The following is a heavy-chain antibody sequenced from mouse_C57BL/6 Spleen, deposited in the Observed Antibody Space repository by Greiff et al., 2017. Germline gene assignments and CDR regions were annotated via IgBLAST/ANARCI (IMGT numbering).Heavy chain of an antibody. Sequence: ESGPGLVKPSQSLSLTCSVTGYSITSGYYWNWIRQFPGNKLEWMGYISYDGSNNYNPSLKNRISITRDTSKNQFFLKLNSVTTEDTATYYCARDDGYLYAMDYWGQGTSVTVSS. V-gene: IGHV3-6*01. CDR3: ARDDGYLYAMDY. CDR1: GYSITSGYY. J-gene: IGHJ4*01. CDR2: ISYDGSN. D-gene: IGHD2-3*01.